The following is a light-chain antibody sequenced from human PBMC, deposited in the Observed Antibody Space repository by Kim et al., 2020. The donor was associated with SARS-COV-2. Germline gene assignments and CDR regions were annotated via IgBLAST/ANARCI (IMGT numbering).Light chain of an antibody. Sequence: SELTQDPAVSVALGQTVRITCQGDSLRSYYATWYQQKPGQAPILVIYGKNNRPSGIPDRFSGSSSGNTASLTNTGTQAGDEADYYCNSRDSNDNVVFGG. CDR1: SLRSYY. CDR3: NSRDSNDNVV. V-gene: IGLV3-19*01. CDR2: GKN. J-gene: IGLJ2*01.